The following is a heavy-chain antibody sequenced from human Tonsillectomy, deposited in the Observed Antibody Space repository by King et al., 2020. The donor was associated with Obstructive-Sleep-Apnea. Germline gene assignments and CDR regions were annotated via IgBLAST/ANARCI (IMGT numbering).Heavy chain of an antibody. D-gene: IGHD1-26*01. J-gene: IGHJ1*01. V-gene: IGHV3-66*01. CDR2: IYSSGST. Sequence: EVQLVESGGTLVQPGGSLRLSCAASGFTVSNYYMSWVRQAPGKGLEWVSVIYSSGSTYYADSAKGRFTISRDDSKNTLYLQMNNLRAEDTAVYYCAKSIASSVGATVWGQGTLVTVSS. CDR3: AKSIASSVGATV. CDR1: GFTVSNYY.